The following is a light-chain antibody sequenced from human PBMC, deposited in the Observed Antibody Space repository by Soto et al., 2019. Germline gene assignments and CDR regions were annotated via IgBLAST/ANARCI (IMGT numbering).Light chain of an antibody. Sequence: IPIPESPAALSGPVRASVTNPCRASQTISSWLAWYQQKPGKAPKLLIYDASYLGSGVPSRFSGSGSGTDFTLTISGLQPDDFATYYCQQYNRYSRTFGQGTKVDIK. V-gene: IGKV1-5*01. CDR2: DAS. CDR3: QQYNRYSRT. CDR1: QTISSW. J-gene: IGKJ1*01.